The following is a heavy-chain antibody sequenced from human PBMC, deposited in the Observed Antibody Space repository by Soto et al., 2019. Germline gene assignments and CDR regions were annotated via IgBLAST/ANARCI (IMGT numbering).Heavy chain of an antibody. CDR3: ATDLHGAFTTMVY. Sequence: QVQMVQSGAEVKKPGASIKVSCKTSGYTFIDYYVHWVRQAPGQGLEWMGIINPSGYTSTLAQKFQGRLTVTSDTSSNTVFMELGRLTYEDTAVYYCATDLHGAFTTMVYWGQGTLVTVSS. D-gene: IGHD5-18*01. J-gene: IGHJ4*02. CDR2: INPSGYTS. CDR1: GYTFIDYY. V-gene: IGHV1-46*01.